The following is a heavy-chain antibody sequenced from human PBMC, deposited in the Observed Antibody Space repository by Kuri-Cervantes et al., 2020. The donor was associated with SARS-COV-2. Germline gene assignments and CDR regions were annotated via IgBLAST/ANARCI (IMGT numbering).Heavy chain of an antibody. CDR3: ARDLVLRYFYWTISGAFDY. D-gene: IGHD3-9*01. CDR2: IWYDGSNK. Sequence: GGSLRPSCAASGSHFSSHGMHWVRQAPGKGLEWVAVIWYDGSNKYYADSVRGRFTISRDNSKNTLYLQMNSLRAEDTAVYYCARDLVLRYFYWTISGAFDYWGQGTLVTVSS. V-gene: IGHV3-33*08. CDR1: GSHFSSHG. J-gene: IGHJ4*02.